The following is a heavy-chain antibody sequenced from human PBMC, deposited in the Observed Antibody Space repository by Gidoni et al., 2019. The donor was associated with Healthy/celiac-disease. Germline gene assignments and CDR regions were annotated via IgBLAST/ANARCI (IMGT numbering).Heavy chain of an antibody. Sequence: QVQLQQWGAGLLKPSATLSLTCAVYGASFSGYYWSWIRQPPGKGLEWSGEINHSGSTNYNPSLKSRVTISVDTSKNQFSLKLSSVTAADTAVYYCARGPYYYDSSPFDYWGQGTLVTVSS. D-gene: IGHD3-22*01. CDR1: GASFSGYY. J-gene: IGHJ4*02. CDR2: INHSGST. CDR3: ARGPYYYDSSPFDY. V-gene: IGHV4-34*01.